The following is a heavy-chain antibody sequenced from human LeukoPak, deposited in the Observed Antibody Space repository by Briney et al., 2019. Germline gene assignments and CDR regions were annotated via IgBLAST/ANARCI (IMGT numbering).Heavy chain of an antibody. CDR1: GGTFGSYA. CDR3: ARETRSGSYWKAWRFDI. CDR2: IIPIFGTA. V-gene: IGHV1-69*13. D-gene: IGHD1-26*01. Sequence: SVKVSCKASGGTFGSYAISWVRQAPGQGLEWMGGIIPIFGTANYAQKFQGRVTITADESTSTAYMELSSLRSEDTAVYYCARETRSGSYWKAWRFDIWGQGTMVTVSS. J-gene: IGHJ3*02.